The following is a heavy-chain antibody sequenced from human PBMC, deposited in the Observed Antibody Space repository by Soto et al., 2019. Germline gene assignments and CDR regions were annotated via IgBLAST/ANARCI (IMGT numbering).Heavy chain of an antibody. J-gene: IGHJ5*02. Sequence: TLSLPCAVSGGSVSSGGYAWSWIRQPPGKGLEWIGYIYHSGSNYYDPSIKSRVTISVDRSKNQLYLKLSSVTAADTAVYYCARADYDILTGYLNWSDPWGQGTLGTVSS. CDR1: GGSVSSGGYA. CDR3: ARADYDILTGYLNWSDP. V-gene: IGHV4-30-2*01. D-gene: IGHD3-9*01. CDR2: IYHSGSN.